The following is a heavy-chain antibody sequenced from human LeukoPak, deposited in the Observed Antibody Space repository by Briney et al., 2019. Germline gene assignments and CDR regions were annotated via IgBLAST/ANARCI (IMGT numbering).Heavy chain of an antibody. V-gene: IGHV3-33*08. Sequence: GGSLRLSCAASGFTVSSNYMSWVRQAPGKGLEWVAVIWYDGSNKYYADSVKGRFTISRDNSKNTLYLQMNSLRAEDTAVYYCARDIGSGYYQYYFDYWGQGTLVTVSS. D-gene: IGHD3-3*01. CDR1: GFTVSSNY. CDR2: IWYDGSNK. CDR3: ARDIGSGYYQYYFDY. J-gene: IGHJ4*02.